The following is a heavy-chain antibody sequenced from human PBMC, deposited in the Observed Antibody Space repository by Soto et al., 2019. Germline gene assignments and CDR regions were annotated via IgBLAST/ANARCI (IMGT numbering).Heavy chain of an antibody. CDR2: ISGSGGST. CDR1: GFTFNSYA. D-gene: IGHD6-13*01. Sequence: EVQLLESGGGLVQPGGSLRLSCAASGFTFNSYAMSWVRQAPRKGLEWVSAISGSGGSTYYADSVKGRFTISRDNSKNTLYLQMNSLRAEDTAVYYCAKAIGKVIAGFDYWGQGTLVTVSS. CDR3: AKAIGKVIAGFDY. V-gene: IGHV3-23*01. J-gene: IGHJ4*02.